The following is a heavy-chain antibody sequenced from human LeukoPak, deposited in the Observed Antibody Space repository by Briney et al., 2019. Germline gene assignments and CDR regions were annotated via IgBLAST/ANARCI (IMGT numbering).Heavy chain of an antibody. V-gene: IGHV1-18*04. J-gene: IGHJ4*02. CDR1: GYTFTSYG. CDR3: ARVQGYSSSWYGDYFDY. D-gene: IGHD6-13*01. Sequence: GASVKVSCKASGYTFTSYGISWVRRAPGQGLEWMGWISAYNGNTNYAQKLQGRVTMTTDTSTSTAYMELRSLRSDDTAVYYCARVQGYSSSWYGDYFDYWGQGTLVTVSS. CDR2: ISAYNGNT.